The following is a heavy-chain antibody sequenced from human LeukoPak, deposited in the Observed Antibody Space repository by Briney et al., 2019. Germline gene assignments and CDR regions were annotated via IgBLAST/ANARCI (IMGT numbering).Heavy chain of an antibody. J-gene: IGHJ4*02. V-gene: IGHV3-9*03. CDR2: ISWNSGSI. CDR1: GFTFDDYA. Sequence: GRSLRLSCAASGFTFDDYAMHWVRHAPGKGLEWVSGISWNSGSIGYADSVKGRFTISRDNAKNSLYLQMNSLRAEDMALYYCAKGGDDSSGYSYYFDYWGQGTLVTVSS. CDR3: AKGGDDSSGYSYYFDY. D-gene: IGHD3-22*01.